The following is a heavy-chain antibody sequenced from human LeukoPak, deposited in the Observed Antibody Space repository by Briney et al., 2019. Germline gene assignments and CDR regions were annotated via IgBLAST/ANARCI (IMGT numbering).Heavy chain of an antibody. CDR1: GFSFSSYA. J-gene: IGHJ6*02. V-gene: IGHV3-23*01. CDR2: ISGSGDST. CDR3: ATSPPGMDV. Sequence: GGSLRLSCAASGFSFSSYAMTWVRQAPGKGLEWVSGISGSGDSTYYADSVRGRFTISRDNSKNTLSLQMNSLRAEDTAVYYCATSPPGMDVWSQGTTVTVSS.